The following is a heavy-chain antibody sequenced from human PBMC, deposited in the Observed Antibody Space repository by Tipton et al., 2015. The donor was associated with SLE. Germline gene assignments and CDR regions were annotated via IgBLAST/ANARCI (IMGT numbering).Heavy chain of an antibody. CDR3: ARGGSYSDY. D-gene: IGHD1-26*01. Sequence: TLSLTCTVSGGSISSHYWSWIRQPPGKGLEWIGYIYYSGSTNYNPSLKSRLTISVDTSKNQFSLKLSSVTAADTAVYYCARGGSYSDYWGQGTLVTVSS. CDR1: GGSISSHY. V-gene: IGHV4-59*11. CDR2: IYYSGST. J-gene: IGHJ4*02.